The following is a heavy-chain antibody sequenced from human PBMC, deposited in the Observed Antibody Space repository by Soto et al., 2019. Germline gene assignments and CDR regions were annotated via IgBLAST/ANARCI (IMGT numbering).Heavy chain of an antibody. J-gene: IGHJ4*02. Sequence: GESLKISCKASGYSFTSYWIGWVRQLPGKGLEWMGIIYPGDSDTIYSPSFQGQVTISADKSISTAYLQWNSLKASDTAMYYCARPPYSASYYYFDQWGQGTPVTVSS. D-gene: IGHD1-26*01. CDR2: IYPGDSDT. CDR1: GYSFTSYW. CDR3: ARPPYSASYYYFDQ. V-gene: IGHV5-51*01.